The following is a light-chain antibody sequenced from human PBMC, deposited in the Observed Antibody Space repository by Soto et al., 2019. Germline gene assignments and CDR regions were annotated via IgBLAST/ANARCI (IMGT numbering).Light chain of an antibody. V-gene: IGLV2-14*01. Sequence: QSALTQPASVSGSPGQSITISCTGTSSDVGGYNYVSWYQQHPGKAPKLMIYEVSNRPSGVSNRFSGSKSGNTASLTISGLQPEDEADYYCNSYRSSIIPVVFGGGTKLTVL. CDR2: EVS. J-gene: IGLJ2*01. CDR1: SSDVGGYNY. CDR3: NSYRSSIIPVV.